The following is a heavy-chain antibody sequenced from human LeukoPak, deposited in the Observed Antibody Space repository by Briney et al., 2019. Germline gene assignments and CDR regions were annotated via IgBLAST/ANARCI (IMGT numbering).Heavy chain of an antibody. Sequence: GGSLRLSCAASGFTFDAHAMSWVRQAPGKGLEWVSGINGNGASTYYSDSVKGRFTISRDNSKNTLYLQMSTLRAEDTAVYYCAKDQGYSYYYLDYWGQGTLVTVSS. CDR3: AKDQGYSYYYLDY. CDR1: GFTFDAHA. J-gene: IGHJ4*02. D-gene: IGHD5-18*01. CDR2: INGNGAST. V-gene: IGHV3-23*01.